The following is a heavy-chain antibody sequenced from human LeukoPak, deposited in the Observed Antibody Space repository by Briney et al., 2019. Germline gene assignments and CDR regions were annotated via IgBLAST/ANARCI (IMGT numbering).Heavy chain of an antibody. CDR3: ARDLSSLGLDD. V-gene: IGHV3-20*04. CDR2: INWNGGST. D-gene: IGHD7-27*01. CDR1: GFTFDDYG. J-gene: IGHJ4*02. Sequence: GGSLRLSCAASGFTFDDYGMSWVRQAPGKGLEWVSGINWNGGSTGYADSVKGRFTISRDNAKNSLYLQMNSLRAGDTALYFCARDLSSLGLDDWGQGTLVTVSS.